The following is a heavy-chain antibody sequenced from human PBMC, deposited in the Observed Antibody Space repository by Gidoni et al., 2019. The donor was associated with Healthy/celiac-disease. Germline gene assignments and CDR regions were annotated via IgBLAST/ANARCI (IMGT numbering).Heavy chain of an antibody. D-gene: IGHD6-19*01. V-gene: IGHV3-23*01. CDR3: AKDNRGSRKWLVLGGLFDY. Sequence: EVQLLESGGGLVQPGGSLRLPCAASGFTFSSYAMSCVRQAPGKGLEWVSAISGSGGSTYYADSVKGRFTISRDNSKNTLYLQMNSLRAEDTAVYYCAKDNRGSRKWLVLGGLFDYWGQGTLVTVSS. CDR2: ISGSGGST. J-gene: IGHJ4*02. CDR1: GFTFSSYA.